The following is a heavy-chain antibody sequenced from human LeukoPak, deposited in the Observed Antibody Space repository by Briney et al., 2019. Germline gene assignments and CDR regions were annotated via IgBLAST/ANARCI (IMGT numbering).Heavy chain of an antibody. V-gene: IGHV3-23*01. J-gene: IGHJ4*02. CDR2: ISPHTGST. CDR1: GFTFSSYA. D-gene: IGHD3-22*01. CDR3: ARSRSGYYEDY. Sequence: GGTLRLSCAASGFTFSSYAMTWVRQAPGKGLEWVSAISPHTGSTYYADSVKGRFTISRDNAKNSLSLQVNSLSAEDTAVYYCARSRSGYYEDYWGQGTLVTVSS.